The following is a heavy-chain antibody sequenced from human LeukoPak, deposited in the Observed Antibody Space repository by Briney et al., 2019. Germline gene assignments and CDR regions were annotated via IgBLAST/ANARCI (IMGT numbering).Heavy chain of an antibody. J-gene: IGHJ4*02. D-gene: IGHD5-24*01. CDR1: GGSISGYY. CDR2: IYYSGST. V-gene: IGHV4-59*01. Sequence: PSETLSLTCTVSGGSISGYYWTWIRQPPEKGLEWIGYIYYSGSTNYNPSLKSRVTLSVDTSKNQFSLNLSSVTAADTALYYCARFDRDGYNLDYWGQGTLVTVSS. CDR3: ARFDRDGYNLDY.